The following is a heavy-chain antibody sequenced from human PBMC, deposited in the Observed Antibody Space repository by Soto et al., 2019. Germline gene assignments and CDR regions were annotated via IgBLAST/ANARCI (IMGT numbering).Heavy chain of an antibody. CDR3: AREGSLYYFDY. V-gene: IGHV4-34*01. CDR1: GGCFSGYY. D-gene: IGHD3-10*01. Sequence: SETLSLTCAVSGGCFSGYYWTWIRQPPGTGLEWIGEINHSGSTNYNPSLKSRVTISVDTSKNQFSLKLTSVTAADTAVYYCAREGSLYYFDYWGQGTLVTVSS. CDR2: INHSGST. J-gene: IGHJ4*02.